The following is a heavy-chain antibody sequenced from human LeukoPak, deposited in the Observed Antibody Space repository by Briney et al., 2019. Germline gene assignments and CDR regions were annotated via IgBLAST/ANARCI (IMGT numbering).Heavy chain of an antibody. CDR2: IYYSGST. CDR3: ARGGYYGSGNDFRFDP. J-gene: IGHJ5*02. Sequence: SETLSLTCTASGGSISSYYWSWIRQPPGKGLEWIGYIYYSGSTNYNPSLKSRVTISVDTSKNQFSLKLSSVTAADTAVYYCARGGYYGSGNDFRFDPWGQGTLVTVSS. D-gene: IGHD3-10*01. CDR1: GGSISSYY. V-gene: IGHV4-59*01.